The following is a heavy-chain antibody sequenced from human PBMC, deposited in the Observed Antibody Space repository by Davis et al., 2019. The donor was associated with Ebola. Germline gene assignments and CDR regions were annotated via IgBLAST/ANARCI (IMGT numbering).Heavy chain of an antibody. CDR3: ARSHSSGWFYFDY. J-gene: IGHJ4*02. CDR1: GGSFSTSA. V-gene: IGHV1-69*13. Sequence: SVKVSCKASGGSFSTSAINWVRQAPGQGLEWMGGIIPVFRTASYAQSFQGRVTITADGSTSTAYMQLTSLRSEDTDVYYCARSHSSGWFYFDYWGQGTLVTVSS. D-gene: IGHD6-19*01. CDR2: IIPVFRTA.